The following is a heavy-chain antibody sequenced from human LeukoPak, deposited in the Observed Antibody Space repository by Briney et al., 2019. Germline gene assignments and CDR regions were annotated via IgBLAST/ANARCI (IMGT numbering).Heavy chain of an antibody. D-gene: IGHD1-26*01. Sequence: ASVKVSCKASGYTFTSYAMHWVRQAPGQRLEWMGWSNAGNGNTKYSQEFQGRVTITRNTSISTAYMELSSLRSEDTAVYYCARAPRWEGSYYYMDVWGKGTTVTVSS. CDR2: SNAGNGNT. V-gene: IGHV1-3*02. CDR3: ARAPRWEGSYYYMDV. CDR1: GYTFTSYA. J-gene: IGHJ6*03.